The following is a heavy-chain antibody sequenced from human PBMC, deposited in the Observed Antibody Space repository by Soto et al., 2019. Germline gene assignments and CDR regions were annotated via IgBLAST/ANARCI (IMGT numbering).Heavy chain of an antibody. V-gene: IGHV4-34*01. D-gene: IGHD2-2*01. CDR2: INHSGST. J-gene: IGHJ3*02. CDR1: GGSFSGYY. Sequence: SETLSLTCAVYGGSFSGYYWSWIRQPPGKGLEWIGEINHSGSTNYNPSLKSRVTISVDTSKNQFSLKLSSVTAADTAVYYCARGDCSSTSFYEDDAFDIWGQATMGTVS. CDR3: ARGDCSSTSFYEDDAFDI.